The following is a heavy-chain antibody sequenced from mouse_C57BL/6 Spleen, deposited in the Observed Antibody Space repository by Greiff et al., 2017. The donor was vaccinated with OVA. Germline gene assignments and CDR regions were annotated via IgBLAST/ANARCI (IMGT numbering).Heavy chain of an antibody. V-gene: IGHV1-55*01. CDR1: GYTFTSYW. J-gene: IGHJ4*01. CDR3: ARYDGYYSYAMDY. CDR2: IYPGSGST. D-gene: IGHD2-3*01. Sequence: VQLQQPGAELVKPGASVKMSCKASGYTFTSYWITWVKQRPGQGLEWIGDIYPGSGSTNYNEKFKSKATLTVDTSSSTAYMQLSSLTSEDSAVYYCARYDGYYSYAMDYWGQGTSVTVSS.